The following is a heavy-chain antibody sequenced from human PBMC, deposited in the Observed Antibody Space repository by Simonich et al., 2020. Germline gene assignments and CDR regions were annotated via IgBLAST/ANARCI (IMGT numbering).Heavy chain of an antibody. CDR1: GFTFSSYG. J-gene: IGHJ6*02. CDR3: AKESTVSRWDYYYGMDV. V-gene: IGHV3-30*18. Sequence: QVQLVESGGGVVQPGRSLRLSCAASGFTFSSYGIHWVRQAPGKVMEGGAVIWYDGSNKYYADSVKGRLTISRDNSKNTLYLQMNSLRAEDTAMYYCAKESTVSRWDYYYGMDVWGQGTTVTVSS. CDR2: IWYDGSNK. D-gene: IGHD4-17*01.